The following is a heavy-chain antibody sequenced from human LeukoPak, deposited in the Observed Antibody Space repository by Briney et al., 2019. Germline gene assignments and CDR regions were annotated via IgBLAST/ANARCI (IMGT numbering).Heavy chain of an antibody. V-gene: IGHV1-69*05. Sequence: VASVKVSCKASGGTFSSYAISWVRQAPGQGLEWMGGIIPIFGTANYAQKFQGRVTMTRDTSTSTVYMELSSLRSEDTAVYYCARQRGGQYEDAFDIWGQGTVVTVSS. J-gene: IGHJ3*02. D-gene: IGHD2-8*01. CDR1: GGTFSSYA. CDR3: ARQRGGQYEDAFDI. CDR2: IIPIFGTA.